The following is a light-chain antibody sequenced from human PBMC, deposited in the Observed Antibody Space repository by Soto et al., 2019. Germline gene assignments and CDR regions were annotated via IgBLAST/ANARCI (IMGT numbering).Light chain of an antibody. V-gene: IGLV1-40*01. CDR3: QSYDSRLSGVV. Sequence: QAVVTQPPSVSGAPGQRVTISCTGSSSNIGAGYDVHWYQQLPGTAPKLLIYGNSNRPSGVPDRFSGSKSGTPASLAITGLQAEDEADYYCQSYDSRLSGVVFGGGTQLTVL. CDR2: GNS. CDR1: SSNIGAGYD. J-gene: IGLJ2*01.